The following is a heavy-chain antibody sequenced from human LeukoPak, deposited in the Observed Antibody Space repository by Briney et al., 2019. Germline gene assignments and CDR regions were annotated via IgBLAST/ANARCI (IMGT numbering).Heavy chain of an antibody. Sequence: GGSLRLSCAASGFTFSSYAMHWVRQAPGKGLEWVAVISYDGSNKYYADSVKGRFTISRDNSKNTLYLQMNSLRAEDTAVYYCARGDYGELDYWGQGTLVTVSS. CDR1: GFTFSSYA. CDR2: ISYDGSNK. D-gene: IGHD4-17*01. V-gene: IGHV3-30*04. CDR3: ARGDYGELDY. J-gene: IGHJ4*02.